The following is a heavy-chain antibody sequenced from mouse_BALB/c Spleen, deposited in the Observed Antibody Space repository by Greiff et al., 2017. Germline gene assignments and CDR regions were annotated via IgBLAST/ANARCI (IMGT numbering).Heavy chain of an antibody. CDR2: INSNGGST. D-gene: IGHD2-4*01. J-gene: IGHJ4*01. Sequence: EVKLVESGGGLVKLGGSLKLSCAASGFTFSSYYMSWVRQTPEKRLELVAAINSNGGSTYYPDTVKGRFTISRDNAKNTLYLQMSSLTSEDTALYYCARGDYGGDAMYYWGQGTSVTVSS. V-gene: IGHV5-6-2*01. CDR3: ARGDYGGDAMYY. CDR1: GFTFSSYY.